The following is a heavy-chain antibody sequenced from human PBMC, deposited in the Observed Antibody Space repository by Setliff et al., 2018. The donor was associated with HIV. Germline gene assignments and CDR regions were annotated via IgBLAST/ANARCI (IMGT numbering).Heavy chain of an antibody. CDR1: GYSISSGYY. D-gene: IGHD2-8*02. Sequence: SETLSLTCAVSGYSISSGYYWGWIRQPPGKGLEWIGSIYHSGSTYYNPSLKSRVTISVDTSKKQFSLKLSSVTAADTAVYYCARRGMWSYETGGNPTATFDYWGQGVLVTVSS. J-gene: IGHJ4*02. CDR3: ARRGMWSYETGGNPTATFDY. V-gene: IGHV4-38-2*01. CDR2: IYHSGST.